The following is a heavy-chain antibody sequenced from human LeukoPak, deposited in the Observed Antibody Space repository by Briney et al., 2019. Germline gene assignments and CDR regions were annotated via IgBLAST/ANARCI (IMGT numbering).Heavy chain of an antibody. CDR3: AKDMRWELLPGFDY. V-gene: IGHV3-30*18. D-gene: IGHD1-26*01. CDR1: GFTFSSYG. J-gene: IGHJ4*02. Sequence: GGSLRLSCAASGFTFSSYGMHWVRQAPGKGLEWVAVISYDGSNKYYADSVKGRFTISRDNSKNTLYLQMNSLRAEDTAVYYCAKDMRWELLPGFDYWGQGTLVTVSS. CDR2: ISYDGSNK.